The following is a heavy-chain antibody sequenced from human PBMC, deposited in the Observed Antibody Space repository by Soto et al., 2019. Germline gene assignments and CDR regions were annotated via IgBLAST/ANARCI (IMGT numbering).Heavy chain of an antibody. Sequence: QVQLVESGGGVVQPGRSLTLSCAASGFTFSVYGMHWVRQAPGKGPELVAVIRSDGSHQYSADSVQGRITVSRDNAKSTVSLRMNSLRAEDTAVYYCVRDGGPAPDIYANGDFNSWGQGALVIVSS. J-gene: IGHJ4*02. CDR3: VRDGGPAPDIYANGDFNS. D-gene: IGHD2-8*01. CDR2: IRSDGSHQ. V-gene: IGHV3-33*01. CDR1: GFTFSVYG.